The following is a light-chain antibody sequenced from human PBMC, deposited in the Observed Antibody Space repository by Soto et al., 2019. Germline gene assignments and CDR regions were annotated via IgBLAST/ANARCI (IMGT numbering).Light chain of an antibody. CDR1: QSVHTY. V-gene: IGKV3-11*01. Sequence: PGERATLSCRTSQSVHTYLAWYQQKAGQAPRLLIYDASNRATRIPARFSGSGSGTDVTLTISSLEPEDCAVYYCQQRSNWRPYTFGQGTKLEIK. CDR3: QQRSNWRPYT. CDR2: DAS. J-gene: IGKJ2*01.